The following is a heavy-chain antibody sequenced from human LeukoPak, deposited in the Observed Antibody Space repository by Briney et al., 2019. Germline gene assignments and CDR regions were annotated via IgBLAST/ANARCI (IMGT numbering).Heavy chain of an antibody. J-gene: IGHJ2*01. CDR1: GFPFSAYD. Sequence: PWGSLSLSCATSGFPFSAYDMHWVRQAPGKGMEWVSVFGSAGDTYYPGAVKGRFTVSSDYAKNSLFLQMNNLIAGDTAVYFCVRGALPGDNWYFDLWGRGTLVTVSS. CDR3: VRGALPGDNWYFDL. CDR2: FGSAGDT. V-gene: IGHV3-13*01.